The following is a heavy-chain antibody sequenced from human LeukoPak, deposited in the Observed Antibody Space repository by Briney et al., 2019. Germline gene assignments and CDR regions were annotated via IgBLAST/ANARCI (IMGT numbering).Heavy chain of an antibody. D-gene: IGHD6-19*01. CDR3: ARGTSIAVAGSGFDY. CDR1: GFTFDDYA. Sequence: GRSLRLSCAASGFTFDDYAMHWVRQAPGKGLEWVSGISWNSGSIGYADSVKGRFTISRDNAKNSLYLQMNSLRAEDTAVYYCARGTSIAVAGSGFDYWGQGTLVTVSS. CDR2: ISWNSGSI. V-gene: IGHV3-9*01. J-gene: IGHJ4*02.